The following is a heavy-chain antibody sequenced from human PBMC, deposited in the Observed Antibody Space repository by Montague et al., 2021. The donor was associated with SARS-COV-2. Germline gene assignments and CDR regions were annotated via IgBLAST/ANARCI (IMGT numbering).Heavy chain of an antibody. Sequence: SETLSLTCTVSGGSISSSSYYWGWIRQPPGKGLEWIGSIYYSGSTYYNPSLKSRVTISVDTSKNQFSLKLSSATAADTAVYYCARQEPIVVVVAAARGWFDPWGQGTLVTVSS. CDR3: ARQEPIVVVVAAARGWFDP. CDR1: GGSISSSSYY. CDR2: IYYSGST. J-gene: IGHJ5*02. D-gene: IGHD2-15*01. V-gene: IGHV4-39*01.